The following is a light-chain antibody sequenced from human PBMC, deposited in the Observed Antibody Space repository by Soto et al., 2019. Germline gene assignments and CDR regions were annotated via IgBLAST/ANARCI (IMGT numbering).Light chain of an antibody. CDR1: QGISSY. Sequence: AIRMTQSPSSFSASTGDRVTITCRASQGISSYLAWYQQKPGKAPKLLIYAASSLQSGVPSRFSGSGSGTDFTLTINSLQREDFATYYCQQSYSTPLTFGPGTKVDIK. V-gene: IGKV1-8*01. CDR2: AAS. J-gene: IGKJ3*01. CDR3: QQSYSTPLT.